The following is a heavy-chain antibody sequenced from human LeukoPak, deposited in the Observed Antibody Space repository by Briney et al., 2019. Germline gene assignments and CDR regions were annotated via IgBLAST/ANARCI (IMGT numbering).Heavy chain of an antibody. J-gene: IGHJ4*02. V-gene: IGHV3-30*18. Sequence: QPGGSLRLSCAASGFTFSSYGMHWVRQAPGKGLEWVEVISYDGSNKYYADSVKGRFTISRDNSKNTLYLQMNSLRAEDTAVYYCAKPAIAVAGTLIDYWGQGTLVTVSS. CDR3: AKPAIAVAGTLIDY. CDR1: GFTFSSYG. D-gene: IGHD6-19*01. CDR2: ISYDGSNK.